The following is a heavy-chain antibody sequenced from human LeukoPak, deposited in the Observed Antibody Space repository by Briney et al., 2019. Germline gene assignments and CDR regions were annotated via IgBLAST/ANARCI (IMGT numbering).Heavy chain of an antibody. V-gene: IGHV4-34*01. Sequence: NPSETLSLTCAVYGGSFSGYYWSWIRQPPGKGLEWIGEINHSGSTNYNPSLKSRVTISVDTSKNQFSLKLSSVTAADTAVYYCARGPTPLKYCSGGSCYSVPRARRYYFDYWGQGTLVTVSS. CDR3: ARGPTPLKYCSGGSCYSVPRARRYYFDY. CDR2: INHSGST. J-gene: IGHJ4*02. CDR1: GGSFSGYY. D-gene: IGHD2-15*01.